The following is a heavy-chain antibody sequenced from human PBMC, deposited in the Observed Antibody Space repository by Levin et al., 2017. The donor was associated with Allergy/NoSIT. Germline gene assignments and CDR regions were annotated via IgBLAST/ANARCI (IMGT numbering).Heavy chain of an antibody. V-gene: IGHV3-21*01. CDR2: ISSRSSNI. CDR1: GFIFSNYS. D-gene: IGHD4-11*01. Sequence: LSLTCAASGFIFSNYSMNWVRQAPGKGLEWVSSISSRSSNIYYADSVKGRFTISRDNAKNSLSLQMNSLRAPDTAVYDCARESTAVSSDYWGPVTLVTVSS. J-gene: IGHJ4*02. CDR3: ARESTAVSSDY.